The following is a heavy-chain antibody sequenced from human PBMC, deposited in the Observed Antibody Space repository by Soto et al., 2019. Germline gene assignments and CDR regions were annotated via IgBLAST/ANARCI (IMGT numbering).Heavy chain of an antibody. CDR1: GYGFTSFW. J-gene: IGHJ1*01. CDR3: AKQHPLDSHGWFN. V-gene: IGHV5-51*01. D-gene: IGHD6-19*01. Sequence: ESLKISCKASGYGFTSFWIAWVRQTPGKGLEWLGSIYPGDSETRYSPSFQGQVTISADKSITTAYLQWSSLKASDTAMYYCAKQHPLDSHGWFNWDQGTLVTVSS. CDR2: IYPGDSET.